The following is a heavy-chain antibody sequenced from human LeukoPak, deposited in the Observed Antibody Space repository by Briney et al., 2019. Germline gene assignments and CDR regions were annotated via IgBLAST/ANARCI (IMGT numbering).Heavy chain of an antibody. CDR3: ARDDAYYCDSSGPVY. CDR2: ISYDGSNK. D-gene: IGHD3-22*01. J-gene: IGHJ4*02. V-gene: IGHV3-30*01. CDR1: GFTFSSYA. Sequence: GRSLRLSCAASGFTFSSYAMHWVRQAPGKGLEWVAVISYDGSNKYYADSVKGRFTISRDNSKNTLYLQMNSLRAEDTAVYYCARDDAYYCDSSGPVYWGQGTLVTVSS.